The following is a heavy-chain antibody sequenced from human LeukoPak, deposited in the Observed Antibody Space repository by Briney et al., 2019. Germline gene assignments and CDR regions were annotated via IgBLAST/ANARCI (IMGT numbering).Heavy chain of an antibody. Sequence: PSETLPLTCTVSGGSISSYYWSWIRQPAGKGLEWIGRIYTSGSTNYNPSLKSRVTMSVDTSKNQFSLKLSSVTAADTAVYYCARAGYSSSWYPGEFDYWGQGTLVTVSS. CDR1: GGSISSYY. J-gene: IGHJ4*02. CDR3: ARAGYSSSWYPGEFDY. D-gene: IGHD6-13*01. V-gene: IGHV4-4*07. CDR2: IYTSGST.